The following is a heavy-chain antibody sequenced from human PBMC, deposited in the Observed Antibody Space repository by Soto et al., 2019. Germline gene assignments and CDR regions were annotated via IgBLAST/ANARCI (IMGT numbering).Heavy chain of an antibody. J-gene: IGHJ4*02. V-gene: IGHV4-59*08. Sequence: SETLSLTCTVSGGSISSYYWSWIRQPPGKGLEWIGYIYYSGSTNYNPSLKSRVTISVDTSKNQFSLKLSSVTAADTAVYYCARNTVTYLFDYWGQGTLVTVSS. CDR2: IYYSGST. D-gene: IGHD4-17*01. CDR1: GGSISSYY. CDR3: ARNTVTYLFDY.